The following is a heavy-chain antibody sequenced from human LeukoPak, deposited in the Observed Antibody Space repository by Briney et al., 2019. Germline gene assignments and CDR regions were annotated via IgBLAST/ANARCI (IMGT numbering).Heavy chain of an antibody. D-gene: IGHD3-10*01. V-gene: IGHV3-74*01. J-gene: IGHJ4*02. CDR2: INSDGSST. Sequence: GGSLRLSCAASGFTFSRYWMHWVRQGPGKGLVWVSRINSDGSSTSYAGSVKGRFTISRDNAKNTLYLQMNSLRAEDTAVYYCARERVMYYYGAGSPDYWGQGTLVTVPS. CDR1: GFTFSRYW. CDR3: ARERVMYYYGAGSPDY.